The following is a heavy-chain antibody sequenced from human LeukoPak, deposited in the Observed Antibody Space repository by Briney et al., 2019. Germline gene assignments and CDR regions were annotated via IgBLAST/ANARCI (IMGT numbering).Heavy chain of an antibody. Sequence: GGSLRLSCAASGFTFSSYAMSWVRQAPGKGLEWVSGISAGGGSTNYVDSVKGRFTISRDNSKNTLSLQMNSLRAEDTAVYYCEKGMDAAGRVFDYWGQGTLVTVSS. CDR2: ISAGGGST. CDR3: EKGMDAAGRVFDY. CDR1: GFTFSSYA. J-gene: IGHJ4*02. V-gene: IGHV3-23*01. D-gene: IGHD6-13*01.